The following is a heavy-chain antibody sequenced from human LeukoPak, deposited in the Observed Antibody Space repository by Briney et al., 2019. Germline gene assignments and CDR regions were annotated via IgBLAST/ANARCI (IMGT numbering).Heavy chain of an antibody. D-gene: IGHD1-14*01. Sequence: GGSLRLSCAASGFTLIGFSMHWVRQSPGGGLEYVSAINYKRDTTYYADSVKGRFTISRGNSKNTLYLQMASLRDEDMGVYYCARVGPETAFDYWGQGTLVTVSS. J-gene: IGHJ4*02. V-gene: IGHV3-64*02. CDR2: INYKRDTT. CDR1: GFTLIGFS. CDR3: ARVGPETAFDY.